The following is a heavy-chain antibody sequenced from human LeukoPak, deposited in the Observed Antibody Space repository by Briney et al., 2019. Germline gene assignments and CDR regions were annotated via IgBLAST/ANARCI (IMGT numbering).Heavy chain of an antibody. D-gene: IGHD2-15*01. V-gene: IGHV3-53*01. CDR3: VRDYCSSSICYGFD. Sequence: GGPRTLPCAASGLRVSNNFMNWARRAPGTAREGVFFIFRGGSTYYADSVKGRFTISRDNSKNTLYLKMNSLRAEDTAVYYCVRDYCSSSICYGFDWGQGPLVTVS. J-gene: IGHJ4*02. CDR1: GLRVSNNF. CDR2: IFRGGST.